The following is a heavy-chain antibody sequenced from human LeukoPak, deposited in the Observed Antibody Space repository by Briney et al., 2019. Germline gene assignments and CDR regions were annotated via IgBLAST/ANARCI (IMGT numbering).Heavy chain of an antibody. CDR3: AKELVIGFYDSSGSLDY. Sequence: GGSLRLSCAASGFNFNEYPMHWVRQAPGKGLEWVSAISWNSGSIGYADSVKGRFTISRDNAKNSLYLQMNSLRAEDTALYYCAKELVIGFYDSSGSLDYWGQGTLVTVSS. CDR2: ISWNSGSI. D-gene: IGHD3-22*01. J-gene: IGHJ4*02. V-gene: IGHV3-9*01. CDR1: GFNFNEYP.